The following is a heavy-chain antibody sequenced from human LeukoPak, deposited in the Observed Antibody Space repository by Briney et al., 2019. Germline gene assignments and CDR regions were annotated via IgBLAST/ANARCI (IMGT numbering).Heavy chain of an antibody. Sequence: ASVKVSCKASGYGFTTYTISWVRQAPGQGLEWMGWISADNGNTNNAQNLQGRVTMTTDTSTSTAYMELRSLRSDDTALYYCAAGYCSGTACPFDYWGQGTLVTVSS. D-gene: IGHD2-15*01. CDR1: GYGFTTYT. J-gene: IGHJ4*02. CDR3: AAGYCSGTACPFDY. CDR2: ISADNGNT. V-gene: IGHV1-18*01.